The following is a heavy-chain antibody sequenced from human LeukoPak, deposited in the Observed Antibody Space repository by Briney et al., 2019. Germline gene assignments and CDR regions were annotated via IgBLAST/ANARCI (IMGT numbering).Heavy chain of an antibody. D-gene: IGHD3-3*01. V-gene: IGHV3-30*02. J-gene: IGHJ4*02. Sequence: GSLRLSCAASGFTFSSYGMHWVRQAPGKGLEWVAFIRYDGSNKYYADSVKGRFTISRDNSKNTLYLQMNSLRAEDTAVYYCAKQPYDFWSGYCDYWGQGTLVTVSS. CDR2: IRYDGSNK. CDR1: GFTFSSYG. CDR3: AKQPYDFWSGYCDY.